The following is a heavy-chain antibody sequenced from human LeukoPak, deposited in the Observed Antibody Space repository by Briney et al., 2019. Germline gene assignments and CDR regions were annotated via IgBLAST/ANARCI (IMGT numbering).Heavy chain of an antibody. J-gene: IGHJ4*02. CDR2: ISSRSTTM. Sequence: GGSLRLSCTASGFDFSNSFMSWVRRAPGKGLEWISYISSRSTTMYYADSVKGRFTISRDNGKNTVYLQMNNLRVDDTAVFYCGKGSLAVAATPLDFWGQGTLVTVSS. CDR1: GFDFSNSF. CDR3: GKGSLAVAATPLDF. D-gene: IGHD6-19*01. V-gene: IGHV3-11*01.